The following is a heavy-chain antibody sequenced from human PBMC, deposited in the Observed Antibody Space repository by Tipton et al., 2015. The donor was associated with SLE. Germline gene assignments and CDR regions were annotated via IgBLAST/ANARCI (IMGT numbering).Heavy chain of an antibody. CDR2: IYSGGST. CDR1: GFTVSSNY. CDR3: ARDPGYYYDSSGSNYYYGMDV. D-gene: IGHD3-22*01. V-gene: IGHV3-66*01. J-gene: IGHJ6*02. Sequence: GSLRLSCAASGFTVSSNYMSWVRQAPGKGLEWVSVIYSGGSTYYADSVKGRFTISRDNSKNTLYLQVNSLRAEDTAVYYCARDPGYYYDSSGSNYYYGMDVWGQGTTVTVSS.